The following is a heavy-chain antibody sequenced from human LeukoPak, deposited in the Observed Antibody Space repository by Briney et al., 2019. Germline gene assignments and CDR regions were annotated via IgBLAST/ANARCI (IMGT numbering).Heavy chain of an antibody. Sequence: PGGSLRLSCAASGFTFSSYEMNWVRQAPGKGLEWVSYISSSGSTIYYADSVKGRFTISRDNAKNSLYLQMNSLRAEDTAVYYCARGQVVPAAMSRFRYYYYMDVWGKGTTVTISS. CDR3: ARGQVVPAAMSRFRYYYYMDV. CDR1: GFTFSSYE. D-gene: IGHD2-2*01. CDR2: ISSSGSTI. V-gene: IGHV3-48*03. J-gene: IGHJ6*03.